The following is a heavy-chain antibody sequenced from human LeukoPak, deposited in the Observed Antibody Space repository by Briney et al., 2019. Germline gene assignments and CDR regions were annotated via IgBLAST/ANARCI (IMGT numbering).Heavy chain of an antibody. V-gene: IGHV3-7*03. CDR2: IKQDGSEI. CDR3: ERDKVVGDTIFDY. D-gene: IGHD1-26*01. J-gene: IGHJ4*02. CDR1: GFTLSTYW. Sequence: GESLRHSCAASGFTLSTYWMSWVRQAPGKGVDWVANIKQDGSEIYYVDSVKGRFTISRDNAKNSLYLQMNTVRAEDADAYYCERDKVVGDTIFDYWGQGTLVTVSS.